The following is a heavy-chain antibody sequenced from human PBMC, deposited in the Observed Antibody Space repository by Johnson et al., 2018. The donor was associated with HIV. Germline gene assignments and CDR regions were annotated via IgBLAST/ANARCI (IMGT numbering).Heavy chain of an antibody. CDR3: AKESKWESRTPHAFDL. D-gene: IGHD1-26*01. J-gene: IGHJ3*01. Sequence: VKLVESGGGLVQPGGSLRLSCAASGFTFSSYAMSWVRQAPGKGLEWVSAISGSGGSTYYADSVKGRFTISRDNSKNTLYLQMKSLRPEDTAIYYCAKESKWESRTPHAFDLWGQGTMVTVSS. CDR2: ISGSGGST. CDR1: GFTFSSYA. V-gene: IGHV3-23*04.